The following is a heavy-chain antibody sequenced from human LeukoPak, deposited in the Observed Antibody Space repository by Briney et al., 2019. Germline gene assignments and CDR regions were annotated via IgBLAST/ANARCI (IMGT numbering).Heavy chain of an antibody. D-gene: IGHD2-8*01. J-gene: IGHJ4*02. CDR2: INDCCST. Sequence: TSETLSLTCAVYGGSFSGYYWSWIRQRPGKGLEWIGEINDCCSTNSYPSLKSQGTISVDTATNQFSLKLNSRSAADTAVYYSPRVNLLRDSNNAVCPGGPVTFDYSGQGTLVTASS. V-gene: IGHV4-34*01. CDR1: GGSFSGYY. CDR3: PRVNLLRDSNNAVCPGGPVTFDY.